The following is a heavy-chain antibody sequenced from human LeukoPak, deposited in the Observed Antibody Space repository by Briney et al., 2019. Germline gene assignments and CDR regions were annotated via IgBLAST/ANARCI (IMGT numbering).Heavy chain of an antibody. V-gene: IGHV4-59*08. J-gene: IGHJ5*02. Sequence: SETLSLTRTVSGGSISSYYWSWIRQPPGKGLEWIGYIYYSGSTNYNPSLKSRVTISVDTSKNQFSLKLSSVTAADTAVYYCARHISPAAGMMVSWFDPWGQGTLVTVSS. CDR1: GGSISSYY. D-gene: IGHD6-13*01. CDR2: IYYSGST. CDR3: ARHISPAAGMMVSWFDP.